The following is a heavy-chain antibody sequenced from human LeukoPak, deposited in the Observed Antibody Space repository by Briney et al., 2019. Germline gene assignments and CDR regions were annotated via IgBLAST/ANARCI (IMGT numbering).Heavy chain of an antibody. CDR3: AGGYSSGWHQKSIDY. CDR2: ISGSGGST. J-gene: IGHJ4*02. D-gene: IGHD6-19*01. V-gene: IGHV3-23*01. Sequence: GGSLRLSCAASGFTFSSYAMSWVRQAPGKGLEWVSAISGSGGSTYYADSVKGRFTISRDNSKNSLYLQMNSLRAEDTAVYYCAGGYSSGWHQKSIDYWGQGTLVTVSS. CDR1: GFTFSSYA.